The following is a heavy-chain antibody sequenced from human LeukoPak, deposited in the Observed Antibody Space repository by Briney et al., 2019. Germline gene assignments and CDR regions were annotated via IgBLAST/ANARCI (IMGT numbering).Heavy chain of an antibody. V-gene: IGHV3-23*01. CDR2: ISGSGGST. D-gene: IGHD2-21*02. CDR1: GFTFSSYA. J-gene: IGHJ4*02. CDR3: AKDLTLATAISFDY. Sequence: GGSLRLSCAASGFTFSSYAMSWVRQAPGKGLEWVSAISGSGGSTYYADSVKGRFTISRDNSKNTLYLRMNSLRAEDTAVYYCAKDLTLATAISFDYWGQGTLVTVSS.